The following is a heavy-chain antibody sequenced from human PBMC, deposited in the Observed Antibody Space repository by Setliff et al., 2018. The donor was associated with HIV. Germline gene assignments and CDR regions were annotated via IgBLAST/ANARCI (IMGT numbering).Heavy chain of an antibody. CDR2: IYYTGNT. CDR1: GDSISNGGFY. J-gene: IGHJ4*02. D-gene: IGHD2-2*01. Sequence: SLSLTCTVSGDSISNGGFYWTWIRQHPGKGLEWIGYIYYTGNTYYNLSLKSRVTMSVDTSKNQFSLKLNSVTAADTAVYYCAREIKIPPQGALDYWGQGMLVTV. V-gene: IGHV4-31*03. CDR3: AREIKIPPQGALDY.